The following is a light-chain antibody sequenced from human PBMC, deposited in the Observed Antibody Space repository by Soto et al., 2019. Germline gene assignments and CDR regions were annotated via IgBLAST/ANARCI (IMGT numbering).Light chain of an antibody. CDR2: TTS. CDR1: QTIRNF. CDR3: QQYNSYSWT. Sequence: DIQMTQSPSSLSASVGDRVTITCRASQTIRNFLNWYQQKPGTAPRLLIHTTSSLQSGVPARFSGSGSGTEFTLIISSLQPDDFATYYCQQYNSYSWTFGQGTKVDI. V-gene: IGKV1-17*01. J-gene: IGKJ1*01.